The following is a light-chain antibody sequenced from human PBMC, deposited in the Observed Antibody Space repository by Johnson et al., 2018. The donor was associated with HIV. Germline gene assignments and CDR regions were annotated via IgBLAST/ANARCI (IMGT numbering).Light chain of an antibody. Sequence: QSVLTQPPSVSAAPGQKVTISCSGSSSNIGNNYVSWYQHLPGTAPKLHIYEHNKRPSGIPDRFSGSKSGTSATMGITGFQTGHEAVYYCRTRDSSLSAGCVFGTGTKVTVL. J-gene: IGLJ1*01. CDR3: RTRDSSLSAGCV. V-gene: IGLV1-51*02. CDR1: SSNIGNNY. CDR2: EHN.